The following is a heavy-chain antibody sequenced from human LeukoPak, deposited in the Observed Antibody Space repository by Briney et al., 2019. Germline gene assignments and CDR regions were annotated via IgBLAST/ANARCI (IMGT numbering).Heavy chain of an antibody. V-gene: IGHV4-34*01. CDR2: INHSGST. Sequence: PSETLSLTCAVYGGSFSGYYWSWIRQPPGKGLEWIGEINHSGSTNYNPSLKSRVTISVDTSKNQFSLKLSSVTAADMAVYYCARARNFDWLHTRGWFDPWGQGTLVTVSS. CDR3: ARARNFDWLHTRGWFDP. J-gene: IGHJ5*02. D-gene: IGHD3-9*01. CDR1: GGSFSGYY.